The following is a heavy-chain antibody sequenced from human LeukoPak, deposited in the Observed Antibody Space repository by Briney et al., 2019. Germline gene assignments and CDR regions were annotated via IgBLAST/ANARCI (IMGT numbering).Heavy chain of an antibody. CDR1: GFTFSSYA. V-gene: IGHV3-30-3*01. D-gene: IGHD6-19*01. CDR3: ARDRYSSGWYDTNWFDP. Sequence: GRSLRLSCAAPGFTFSSYAMHWVRQAPGKGLEWVAVISDDGINKYYADSVKGRFTISRDNSKNTLYLQMNSLRAEDTAVYFCARDRYSSGWYDTNWFDPWGQGTLVTVSS. CDR2: ISDDGINK. J-gene: IGHJ5*02.